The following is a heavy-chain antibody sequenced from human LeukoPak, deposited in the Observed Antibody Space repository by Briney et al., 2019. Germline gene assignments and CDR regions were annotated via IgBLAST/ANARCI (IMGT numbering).Heavy chain of an antibody. J-gene: IGHJ4*02. CDR2: ISAYNGNT. V-gene: IGHV1-18*01. D-gene: IGHD6-19*01. Sequence: ASVKVSCKASGYTFTSYGISWVRQAPGQGLEWMGWISAYNGNTNYAQKLQGRVTMTTDTSTSTAYMELRSLRSDDTAVYYRARGSAVAGTIPVTLDFDYWGQGTLVTVSS. CDR1: GYTFTSYG. CDR3: ARGSAVAGTIPVTLDFDY.